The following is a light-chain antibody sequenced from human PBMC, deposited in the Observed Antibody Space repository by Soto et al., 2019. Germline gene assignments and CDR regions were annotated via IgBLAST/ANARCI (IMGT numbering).Light chain of an antibody. CDR2: SGS. V-gene: IGLV1-44*01. CDR3: AAGCDSTSGHLV. J-gene: IGLJ2*01. CDR1: SSNIGRNT. Sequence: QSVLTQPPSASGTPGQRVTISCSGGSSNIGRNTVNWYQQLPETAPKLLIYSGSQRPSGVPDRFSGSQSGTSASLVISGLQSADEGDYFCAAGCDSTSGHLVFGGGTKVTVL.